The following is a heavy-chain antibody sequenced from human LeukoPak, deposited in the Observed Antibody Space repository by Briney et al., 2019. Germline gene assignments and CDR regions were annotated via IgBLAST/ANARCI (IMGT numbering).Heavy chain of an antibody. V-gene: IGHV1-24*01. Sequence: ASVKVSCKVSGYTLTKLSMHWVRQAPGKGLEWMGGFDPEDGETIYAQKFQGRVTMTEDTSTDTAYMELSSLRSEDTAVYYCATRRWYYGSGRFDYWGQGTLVTVSS. CDR2: FDPEDGET. J-gene: IGHJ4*02. D-gene: IGHD3-10*01. CDR3: ATRRWYYGSGRFDY. CDR1: GYTLTKLS.